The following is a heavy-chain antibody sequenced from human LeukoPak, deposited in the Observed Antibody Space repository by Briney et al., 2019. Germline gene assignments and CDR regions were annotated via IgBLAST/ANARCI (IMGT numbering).Heavy chain of an antibody. CDR1: GFTFSSYS. J-gene: IGHJ4*02. D-gene: IGHD4-23*01. CDR3: AKDPLGRYGGHL. V-gene: IGHV3-48*01. CDR2: ISSSGSPI. Sequence: GGSLRHSCAASGFTFSSYSMNWVRQAPGKGLEWVSYISSSGSPIYYADSVKGRFTISRDNAKDTLYLQMSSLRPEDSAVYYCAKDPLGRYGGHLGGQGTLVIVSS.